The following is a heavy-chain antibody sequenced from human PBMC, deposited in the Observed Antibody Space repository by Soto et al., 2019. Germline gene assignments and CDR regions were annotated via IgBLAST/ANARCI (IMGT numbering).Heavy chain of an antibody. CDR1: GFTFSSYA. CDR2: ISGSGGST. Sequence: EVQLLESGGGLVQPGGSLRLSCAASGFTFSSYAMSWVRQAPGKGLEWVSAISGSGGSTYYADSVKGRFTISRDNSNNTLYLQMNSLRAEDTAIYYCAKALPPPHSSGTSDYWGQGTLVTVSS. D-gene: IGHD6-19*01. V-gene: IGHV3-23*01. J-gene: IGHJ4*02. CDR3: AKALPPPHSSGTSDY.